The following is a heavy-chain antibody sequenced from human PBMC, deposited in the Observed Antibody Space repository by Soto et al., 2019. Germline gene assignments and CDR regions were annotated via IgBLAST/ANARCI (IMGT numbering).Heavy chain of an antibody. J-gene: IGHJ6*03. Sequence: QVQLQESGPGLVKPSGTLSLTCAVSRGSISTSNWWSWVRQPPGKGLEWIGEIYRSGITNYNPSLKSRVTLSVDKSKNQFSLKLSSVTAADTAVYYCARGNRDYYYYMDVWGKGTTVTVSS. V-gene: IGHV4-4*02. CDR2: IYRSGIT. D-gene: IGHD3-10*01. CDR3: ARGNRDYYYYMDV. CDR1: RGSISTSNW.